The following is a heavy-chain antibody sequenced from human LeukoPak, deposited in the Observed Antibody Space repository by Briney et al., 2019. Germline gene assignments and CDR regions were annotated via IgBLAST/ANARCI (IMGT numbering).Heavy chain of an antibody. V-gene: IGHV3-48*01. CDR3: ARGAYYYED. D-gene: IGHD3-22*01. CDR2: ISSSSSTI. Sequence: GGSLRLSCAASGFTFSSYGMHWVRQAPGKGLEWVSYISSSSSTIYYADSVKGRFTISRDNAKNSLYLQMNSLRAEDTAVYYCARGAYYYEDWGQGTLVTVSS. CDR1: GFTFSSYG. J-gene: IGHJ4*02.